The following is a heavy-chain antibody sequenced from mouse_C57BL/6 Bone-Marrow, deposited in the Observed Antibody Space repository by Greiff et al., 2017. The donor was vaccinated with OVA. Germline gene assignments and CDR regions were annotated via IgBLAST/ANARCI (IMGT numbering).Heavy chain of an antibody. Sequence: VQLQESGPGLVAPSQRLSITCTVSGFSLTSYGVDWVRQSPGKGLEWLGVIWGVGSTNYNSALKSRLSISKDNSKSQVFLKMNSLQTDDTAMYYCASGEGSSMDYWGQGTSVTVSS. CDR2: IWGVGST. D-gene: IGHD3-3*01. J-gene: IGHJ4*01. V-gene: IGHV2-6*01. CDR3: ASGEGSSMDY. CDR1: GFSLTSYG.